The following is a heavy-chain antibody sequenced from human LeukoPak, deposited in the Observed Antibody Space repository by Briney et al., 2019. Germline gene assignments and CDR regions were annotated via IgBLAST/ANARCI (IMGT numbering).Heavy chain of an antibody. CDR2: ISAYNGNT. V-gene: IGHV1-18*04. CDR3: ARGIVVVPAAPPGVYYFDY. J-gene: IGHJ4*02. CDR1: GYTFTSYG. Sequence: ASVKVSCKASGYTFTSYGIRWVRQAPGQGLEWMGWISAYNGNTNYAQKLQGRVTMTTDISTSTAYMELRSLRSDDTAVYYCARGIVVVPAAPPGVYYFDYWGQGTLVTVSS. D-gene: IGHD2-2*01.